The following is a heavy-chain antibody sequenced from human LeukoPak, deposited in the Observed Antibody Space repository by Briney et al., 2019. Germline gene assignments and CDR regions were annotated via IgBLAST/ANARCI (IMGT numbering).Heavy chain of an antibody. J-gene: IGHJ3*02. CDR3: ARMVRGVINAFEI. V-gene: IGHV4-59*01. Sequence: SETLSLTCTVSGGSISSYYWSWIRQPPGKGLEWIAYIYYSGTTKYNASFKSRVTMSVDTSKNQFSLKLSSVTAADTAVYYRARMVRGVINAFEIWGQGTMVTVSS. CDR1: GGSISSYY. D-gene: IGHD3-10*01. CDR2: IYYSGTT.